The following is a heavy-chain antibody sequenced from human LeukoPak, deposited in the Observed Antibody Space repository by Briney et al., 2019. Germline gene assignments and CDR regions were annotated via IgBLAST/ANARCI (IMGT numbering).Heavy chain of an antibody. D-gene: IGHD6-13*01. J-gene: IGHJ4*02. Sequence: ASVKVSCKASGYTFTGHYIHWVRQAPGQGLEWMGCINPKNAATNYGQRFQGRVTMTRDTSTGTVYMELNTLRSDDTAVYYCARTLYISAAPGGFDYWGQGTLVTVSS. CDR3: ARTLYISAAPGGFDY. CDR1: GYTFTGHY. V-gene: IGHV1-2*02. CDR2: INPKNAAT.